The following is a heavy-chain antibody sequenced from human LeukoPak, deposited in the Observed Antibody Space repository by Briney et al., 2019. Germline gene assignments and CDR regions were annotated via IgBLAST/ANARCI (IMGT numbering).Heavy chain of an antibody. CDR1: GGTFSSYA. CDR2: IIPIFGTA. V-gene: IGHV1-69*05. D-gene: IGHD3-22*01. J-gene: IGHJ4*02. Sequence: SVKVSCKASGGTFSSYAISWVRQAPGQGLEWMGRIIPIFGTANYAQKFQGRVTITTDESTSTAYMELSSLRSEDTAVYYCARHGKYYYDSSGYSSIDYWGQGTLVTVSS. CDR3: ARHGKYYYDSSGYSSIDY.